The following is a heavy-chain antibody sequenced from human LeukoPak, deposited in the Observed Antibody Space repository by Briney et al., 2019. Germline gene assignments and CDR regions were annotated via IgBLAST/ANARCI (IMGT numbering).Heavy chain of an antibody. CDR1: GFTFSSYG. J-gene: IGHJ4*02. CDR2: IWYDGSNK. V-gene: IGHV3-33*06. CDR3: AKDQGSSGWYGDY. Sequence: GGSLRLSCAASGFTFSSYGMHWVRQAPGKGLEWVSIIWYDGSNKYYADCVRGRFTISRENKKNTVYLQMNSLRAEDTAVYYCAKDQGSSGWYGDYWGQGTLVTVSS. D-gene: IGHD6-19*01.